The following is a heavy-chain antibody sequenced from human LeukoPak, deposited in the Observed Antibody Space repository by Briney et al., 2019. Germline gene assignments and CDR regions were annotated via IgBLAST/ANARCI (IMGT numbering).Heavy chain of an antibody. V-gene: IGHV6-1*01. D-gene: IGHD1-26*01. CDR2: TYYRSEWYN. CDR1: GDSVSSNSAA. CDR3: ARAGVGATRYYDY. Sequence: SQTLSLTCAISGDSVSSNSAAWNWIRQSPSRCLEWLGRTYYRSEWYNDYAVSVKSRITINPDTSKNQFSLHLNSVTPEDTAVYYCARAGVGATRYYDYWGQGTLVTVSS. J-gene: IGHJ4*02.